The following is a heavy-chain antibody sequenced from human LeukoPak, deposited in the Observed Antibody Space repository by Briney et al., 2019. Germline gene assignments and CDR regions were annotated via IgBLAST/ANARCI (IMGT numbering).Heavy chain of an antibody. D-gene: IGHD5-24*01. V-gene: IGHV3-9*01. CDR2: ISWNSGSI. CDR3: AKVPRWLQLLGYFDY. Sequence: GRSLRLSCAASGFTFDDYAMHWVRQAPGKGLEWVSGISWNSGSIGYADSVKGRFTISRDNAKNSLYLQMNSLRAEDAALYYCAKVPRWLQLLGYFDYWGQGTLVTVSS. J-gene: IGHJ4*02. CDR1: GFTFDDYA.